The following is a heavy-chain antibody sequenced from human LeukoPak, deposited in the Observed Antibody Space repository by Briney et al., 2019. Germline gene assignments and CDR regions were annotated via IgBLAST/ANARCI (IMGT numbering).Heavy chain of an antibody. CDR1: GFTFGDYA. CDR2: IRSKAYGGTT. V-gene: IGHV3-49*04. D-gene: IGHD3-3*01. J-gene: IGHJ4*02. Sequence: PGGSLRLSCTASGFTFGDYAMSWVRQAPGKGLEWVGFIRSKAYGGTTEYAASVKGRFTISRDDSKSIAYLQMNSLKTEDTAVYYCRVVNFWSGYYLNSVVDYWGQGTLVTVSS. CDR3: RVVNFWSGYYLNSVVDY.